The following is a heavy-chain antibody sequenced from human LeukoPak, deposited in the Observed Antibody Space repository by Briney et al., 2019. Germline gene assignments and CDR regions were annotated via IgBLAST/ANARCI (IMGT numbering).Heavy chain of an antibody. CDR3: ARVSYSGCDTQGY. CDR2: IKQDGSEK. V-gene: IGHV3-7*01. Sequence: GGSLRLSCAASGFTFSSYWMSWVRQAPGKGLEWVANIKQDGSEKYYVDSVKGRFTISRDNAKNSLYLQMNSLRAEDTAVYYCARVSYSGCDTQGYWGQGTLVTVSS. J-gene: IGHJ4*02. D-gene: IGHD5-12*01. CDR1: GFTFSSYW.